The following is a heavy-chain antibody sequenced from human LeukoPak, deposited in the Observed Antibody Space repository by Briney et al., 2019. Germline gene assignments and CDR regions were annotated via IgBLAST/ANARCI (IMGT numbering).Heavy chain of an antibody. CDR1: GFTVSGNY. J-gene: IGHJ1*01. Sequence: QPGGSQRLSCEASGFTVSGNYMNWIRQAPGKGLEWVSVIYSGGNTYYADSVKGRFSIPRDNSKNTLYLQMNSLRVEDTAVYYCAGSRLSAEYFQFWGQGTLVAVSS. CDR2: IYSGGNT. V-gene: IGHV3-66*01. CDR3: AGSRLSAEYFQF.